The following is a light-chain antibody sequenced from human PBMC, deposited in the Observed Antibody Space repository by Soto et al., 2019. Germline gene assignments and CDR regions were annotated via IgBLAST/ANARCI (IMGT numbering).Light chain of an antibody. CDR3: HQSYSTPPLT. Sequence: DIQMTQSPSSLSASVGDRVTITCRASQSISSYLNWYQQKPGKAPKLLIYAASSLQSGVPSRFSGSGSGTDFTLTISSLQPEDFATYYCHQSYSTPPLTFGGGNKVEIK. V-gene: IGKV1-39*01. CDR2: AAS. CDR1: QSISSY. J-gene: IGKJ4*01.